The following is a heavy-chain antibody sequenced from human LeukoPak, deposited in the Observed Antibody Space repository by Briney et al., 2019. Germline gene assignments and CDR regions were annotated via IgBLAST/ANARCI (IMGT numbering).Heavy chain of an antibody. Sequence: GGSLRLSCAASGFIFYDYAMHWVRQAPGKGLEWVSGVSSNSDSIGYADSVEGRFTISRDNAKNSLYLQMNSLRVEDMALYYCAKDISSGGGNYALTLGFGALDIWGQGTMVTVSS. CDR3: AKDISSGGGNYALTLGFGALDI. V-gene: IGHV3-9*03. CDR2: VSSNSDSI. J-gene: IGHJ3*02. D-gene: IGHD1-26*01. CDR1: GFIFYDYA.